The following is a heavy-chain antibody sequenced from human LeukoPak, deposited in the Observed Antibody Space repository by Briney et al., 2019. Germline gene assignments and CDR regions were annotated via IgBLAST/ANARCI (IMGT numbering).Heavy chain of an antibody. CDR3: VRGVGGDSRFDP. J-gene: IGHJ5*02. Sequence: GGSLRLSCAASGFTFSSYWMHWVRQAPGKGLVWVSRINSDESSTTYADSVRGRFTISRDNAKNTLYLQMNSLRAEDTAVYYCVRGVGGDSRFDPWGQGTLVTVSS. V-gene: IGHV3-74*03. D-gene: IGHD1-26*01. CDR1: GFTFSSYW. CDR2: INSDESST.